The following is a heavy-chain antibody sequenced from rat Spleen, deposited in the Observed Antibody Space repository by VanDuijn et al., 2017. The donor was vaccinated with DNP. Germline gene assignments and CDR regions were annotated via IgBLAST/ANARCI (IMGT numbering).Heavy chain of an antibody. CDR1: GFTFSDYN. V-gene: IGHV5-7*01. CDR2: LSYDGSST. Sequence: EVQLVESGGGLVQPGRSLKLSCAASGFTFSDYNMAWVRQAPKKGLEWVATLSYDGSSTYYRDSVKGRFTISRDNAKSTLYLQMDSLRSEDTATYYCARHNYYDGSYYYSYAMDAWGQGTSVTVSS. CDR3: ARHNYYDGSYYYSYAMDA. J-gene: IGHJ4*01. D-gene: IGHD1-12*02.